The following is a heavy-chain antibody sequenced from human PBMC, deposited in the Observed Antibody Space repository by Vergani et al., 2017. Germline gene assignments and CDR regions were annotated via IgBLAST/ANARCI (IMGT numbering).Heavy chain of an antibody. J-gene: IGHJ6*02. CDR2: IIHILGIA. V-gene: IGHV1-69*08. CDR1: GGTFSSYT. D-gene: IGHD2-21*01. Sequence: QVQLVQSGAEVKKPGSSVKVSCKASGGTFSSYTISWVRQAPGQGLEWMGRIIHILGIANYAQKFQGRVTITADKSTSTAYMELSSLRSEDTAVYYCARDSGAYSSYYGMDVWGQGTTVTVSS. CDR3: ARDSGAYSSYYGMDV.